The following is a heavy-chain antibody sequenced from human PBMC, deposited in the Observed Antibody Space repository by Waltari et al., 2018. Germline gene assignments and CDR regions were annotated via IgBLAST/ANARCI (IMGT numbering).Heavy chain of an antibody. CDR2: LWFDGGQT. CDR1: ALRLSSYG. Sequence: QAQLVASGGCVVQPGMSRTLTCTGPALRLSSYGMHWVRQAPGKGLEGVAILWFDGGQTYYADSVRGRFTISRDNSKNTLYLDMNSLKLNDTAIYYCAKDAFGNTYVDHWGQGTLVTVAS. CDR3: AKDAFGNTYVDH. V-gene: IGHV3-33*06. D-gene: IGHD3-10*01. J-gene: IGHJ4*02.